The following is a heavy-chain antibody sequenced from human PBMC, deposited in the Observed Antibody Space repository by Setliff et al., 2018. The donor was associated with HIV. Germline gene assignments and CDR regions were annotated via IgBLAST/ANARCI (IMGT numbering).Heavy chain of an antibody. J-gene: IGHJ6*03. CDR3: ARHRDPPGTSWIFYYYYMDL. CDR1: GGSISSYY. CDR2: VYQSGST. Sequence: SETLSLTCTVSGGSISSYYWSWIRQPAGKGPEWIGRVYQSGSTSYNPSLSSRLTISVDTSKNQVSLRLSSVTAADTGVYYCARHRDPPGTSWIFYYYYMDLWGGGTTVTVSS. D-gene: IGHD2-2*01. V-gene: IGHV4-59*05.